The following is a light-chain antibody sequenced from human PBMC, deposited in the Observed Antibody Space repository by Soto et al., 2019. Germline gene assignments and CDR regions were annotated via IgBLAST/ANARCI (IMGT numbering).Light chain of an antibody. Sequence: EFVLTQSPGTLSLSPGERATLSCRASQTVRNNYLAWYQQKPGQAPRLLIYDASTRATGVPARFSGSGSGTEFTLTISSLQSEDFAVYYCHQSIHWPPGTFGQGTKVDIK. CDR3: HQSIHWPPGT. V-gene: IGKV3-15*01. CDR1: QTVRNN. CDR2: DAS. J-gene: IGKJ1*01.